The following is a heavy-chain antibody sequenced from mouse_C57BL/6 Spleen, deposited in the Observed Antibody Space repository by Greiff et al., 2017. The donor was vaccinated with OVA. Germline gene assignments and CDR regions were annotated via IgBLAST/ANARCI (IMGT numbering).Heavy chain of an antibody. CDR2: INPNNGGT. Sequence: VQLQQSGPELVKPGASVKISCKASGYTFTDYYMNWVKQSHGKSLEWIGDINPNNGGTSYNQKFKGKATLTVDKSSSTAYMELRSLTSEDSAVYYCARRDGYYEGFAYWGQGTLVTVSA. CDR3: ARRDGYYEGFAY. J-gene: IGHJ3*01. V-gene: IGHV1-26*01. CDR1: GYTFTDYY. D-gene: IGHD2-3*01.